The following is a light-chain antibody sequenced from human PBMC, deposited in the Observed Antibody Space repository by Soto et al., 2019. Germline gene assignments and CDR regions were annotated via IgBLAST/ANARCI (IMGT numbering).Light chain of an antibody. CDR2: DAS. Sequence: EIVLTQSPGTLSLSPGEGATLPCRASQSVGRAYLAWYQQKPGQAPRPAIYDASTRATDIPDRFSGSGSGTDFTLTISRLEPEDFAVYFCHQYATSPLNFGGGTTVEIK. V-gene: IGKV3-20*01. J-gene: IGKJ4*01. CDR1: QSVGRAY. CDR3: HQYATSPLN.